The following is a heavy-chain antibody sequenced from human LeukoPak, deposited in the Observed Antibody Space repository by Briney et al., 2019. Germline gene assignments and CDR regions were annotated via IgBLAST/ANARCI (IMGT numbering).Heavy chain of an antibody. CDR3: ARDKNVVPAAPAGMDV. J-gene: IGHJ6*02. CDR2: IKQDGSED. Sequence: GGSLRLCCAASGFTFSSYWMSWVRQASGKGLEWVANIKQDGSEDYYVDYVKGRFTISRDNAKNSLYLQMNSLRAEDTAVYYCARDKNVVPAAPAGMDVWGQGTTVTVSS. CDR1: GFTFSSYW. V-gene: IGHV3-7*01. D-gene: IGHD2-2*01.